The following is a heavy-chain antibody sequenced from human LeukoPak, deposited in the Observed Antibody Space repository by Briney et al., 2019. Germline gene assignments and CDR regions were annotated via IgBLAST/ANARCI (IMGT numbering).Heavy chain of an antibody. J-gene: IGHJ4*02. CDR1: GFTFNNYA. Sequence: GALRLSCAASGFTFNNYAMYWVRQAPGKGLEWVALISYDGTNKYYADSVKGRLTISRDNSKSTLYVQMNSLRAEDTAVYYCARDYSSGSYPRIYFDYWGQGTLVTVSS. D-gene: IGHD3-10*01. CDR3: ARDYSSGSYPRIYFDY. V-gene: IGHV3-30*01. CDR2: ISYDGTNK.